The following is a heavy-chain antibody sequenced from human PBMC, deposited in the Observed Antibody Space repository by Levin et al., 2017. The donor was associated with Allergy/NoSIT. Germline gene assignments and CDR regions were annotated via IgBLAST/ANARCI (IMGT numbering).Heavy chain of an antibody. J-gene: IGHJ6*02. V-gene: IGHV3-11*05. Sequence: TGGSLRLSCAASGFTFSDYYMSWIRQAPGKGLEWVSYISSSGSYTNYADSVKGRFTISRDNARNSLYLQMNSLRAEDTAVYYCARDRGVGYRGMDVWGQGTTVTVSS. CDR2: ISSSGSYT. D-gene: IGHD3-10*01. CDR1: GFTFSDYY. CDR3: ARDRGVGYRGMDV.